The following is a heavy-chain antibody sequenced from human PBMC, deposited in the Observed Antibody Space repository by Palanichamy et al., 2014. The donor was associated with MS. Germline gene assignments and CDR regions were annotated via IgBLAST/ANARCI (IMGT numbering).Heavy chain of an antibody. CDR1: IHLQGLW. CDR3: ARAGDSNTYYNYFGY. CDR2: VRDDGTKE. V-gene: IGHV3-33*01. J-gene: IGHJ4*02. D-gene: IGHD3-22*01. Sequence: QVQLVEVWGRRGPAWEVPETLLCSVWIHLQGLWRALGPPGLQGQGLEWVAGVRDDGTKECYGDSVRGRFTISRDNSRNTLFLQMNSLRVEDTAVYYCARAGDSNTYYNYFGYWGQGTLVTVSS.